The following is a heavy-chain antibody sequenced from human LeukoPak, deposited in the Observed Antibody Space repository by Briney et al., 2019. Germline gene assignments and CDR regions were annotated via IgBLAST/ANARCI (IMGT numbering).Heavy chain of an antibody. CDR1: GGSISSSSYY. V-gene: IGHV4-39*07. J-gene: IGHJ4*02. Sequence: SETLSLTCTVSGGSISSSSYYWGWIRQPPGKGLEWIGSIYYSGSTYYNPSLKSRVTISVDTSKNQFSLKLSSVTAADTAVYYCARENDFWSGYPLALWYWGQGTLVTVSS. CDR2: IYYSGST. CDR3: ARENDFWSGYPLALWY. D-gene: IGHD3-3*01.